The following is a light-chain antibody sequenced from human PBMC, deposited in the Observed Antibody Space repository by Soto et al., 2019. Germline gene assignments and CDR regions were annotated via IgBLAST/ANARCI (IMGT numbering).Light chain of an antibody. J-gene: IGKJ4*01. Sequence: DIQRTQSPSALSASVGDRVTITCRARQGSINNLAWYQPRPGKVPKLLIYAASTLQSGVPSRFSGSGSGTDFTLTISSLQPEEVATYYCQKYDSAPLTFGGGTKVEIK. V-gene: IGKV1-27*01. CDR3: QKYDSAPLT. CDR2: AAS. CDR1: QGSINN.